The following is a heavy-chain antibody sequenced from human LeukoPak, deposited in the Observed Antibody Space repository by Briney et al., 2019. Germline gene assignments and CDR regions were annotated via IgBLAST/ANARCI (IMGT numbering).Heavy chain of an antibody. CDR2: ISHDGNYK. V-gene: IGHV3-30*01. CDR1: GFTFSSHA. J-gene: IGHJ4*02. CDR3: AREGHSGSYPFFFDY. D-gene: IGHD1-26*01. Sequence: GGSLRLSCAASGFTFSSHAMNWVRQAPGKGLEWVAVISHDGNYKYYAESVEGRITISRDNSKSTLDLQINSLKPEDAAVYYCAREGHSGSYPFFFDYWGQGALVTVSS.